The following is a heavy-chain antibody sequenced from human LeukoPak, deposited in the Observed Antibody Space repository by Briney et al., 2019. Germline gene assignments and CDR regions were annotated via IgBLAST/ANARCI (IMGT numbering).Heavy chain of an antibody. J-gene: IGHJ4*02. Sequence: GGSLRLSCAASGFTFSSYHMMWVRQAPGKGLEWVSSITRRGSDIFYGDSVRGRFTISRDDAKNSLYLQMNRLRDEDTAVYYCATGSDSSDYFGWDWGAGTLVTASS. CDR3: ATGSDSSDYFGWD. CDR2: ITRRGSDI. CDR1: GFTFSSYH. V-gene: IGHV3-48*02. D-gene: IGHD3-22*01.